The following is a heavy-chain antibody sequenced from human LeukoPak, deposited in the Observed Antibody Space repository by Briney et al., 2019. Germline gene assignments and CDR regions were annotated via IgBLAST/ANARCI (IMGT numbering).Heavy chain of an antibody. CDR2: ISAYNGNT. CDR3: ARGQVAAAGKLRKWIQLWRNYYYYYMDV. J-gene: IGHJ6*03. CDR1: GYTFTSYG. D-gene: IGHD5-18*01. V-gene: IGHV1-18*01. Sequence: ASVKVSCKASGYTFTSYGISWVRQAPGQGLEWMGWISAYNGNTNYAQKLQGRVTMTRNTSISTAYMELSSLRSEDTAVYYCARGQVAAAGKLRKWIQLWRNYYYYYMDVWGKGTTVTISS.